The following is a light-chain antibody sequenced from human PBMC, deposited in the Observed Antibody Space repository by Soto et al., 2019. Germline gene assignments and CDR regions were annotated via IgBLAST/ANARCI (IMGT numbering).Light chain of an antibody. Sequence: DIVMTQSPDSLAVSLGERATINCKSSQSVLYSSNNKNYLAWYQQKPGQPPKLLIYWASTRESGVPDRFSGSGAGTDVSLTISSLKAEDWSVYYWEQYYSKPTFGQGNRVDIK. CDR1: QSVLYSSNNKNY. CDR3: EQYYSKPT. V-gene: IGKV4-1*01. J-gene: IGKJ1*01. CDR2: WAS.